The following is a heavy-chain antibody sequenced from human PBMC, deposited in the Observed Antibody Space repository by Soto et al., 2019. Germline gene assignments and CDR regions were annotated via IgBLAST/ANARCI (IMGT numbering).Heavy chain of an antibody. CDR3: ARCRAESTYDCHFDH. D-gene: IGHD5-12*01. CDR1: GFSFSSYG. V-gene: IGHV3-33*01. CDR2: IWYDGSKK. Sequence: QVQLVESGGGVVQPGRSLRLSCSASGFSFSSYGMHWVRQAPGKGLEWVAVIWYDGSKKYYVDSVKGRFTISRDNSKNTLYLQMDYVRVEDTAVYYCARCRAESTYDCHFDHWGQGTLATVSS. J-gene: IGHJ4*02.